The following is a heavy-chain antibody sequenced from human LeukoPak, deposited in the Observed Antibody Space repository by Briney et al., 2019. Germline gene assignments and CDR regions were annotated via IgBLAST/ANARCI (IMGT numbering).Heavy chain of an antibody. D-gene: IGHD3-10*01. V-gene: IGHV4-34*01. CDR3: ARVDGFGESPLDAFDV. Sequence: SETLTLTCDVSGGSTSGYFWSWIRQPPGKGPEWIGEINHSGSTKYIPSLKSRLTISVDTSKNQFSLKLTSVTAADTAVYYCARVDGFGESPLDAFDVWGQGTMVTVSS. CDR1: GGSTSGYF. CDR2: INHSGST. J-gene: IGHJ3*01.